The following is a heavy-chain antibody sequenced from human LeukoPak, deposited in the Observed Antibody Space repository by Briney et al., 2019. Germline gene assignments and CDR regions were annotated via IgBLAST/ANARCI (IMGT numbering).Heavy chain of an antibody. CDR3: ARMVRGVEYYYCYYMDV. V-gene: IGHV4-34*01. CDR2: INHSGST. J-gene: IGHJ6*03. CDR1: GGSFSDYY. D-gene: IGHD3-10*01. Sequence: SETLSLTCAVYGGSFSDYYWSWIRQPPGKGLEWIGEINHSGSTNYNPSLKSRVTISVDTSKNQLSLKLSSVTAADTAVYYCARMVRGVEYYYCYYMDVWGKGTTVTVSS.